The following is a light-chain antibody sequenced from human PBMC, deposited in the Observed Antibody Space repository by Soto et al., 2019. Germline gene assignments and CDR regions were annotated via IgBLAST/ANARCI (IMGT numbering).Light chain of an antibody. CDR3: SSYTSTSTLYG. J-gene: IGLJ1*01. Sequence: QSALTQPASVSGSHGQSITISCTGTSRDVGGYNYVSWYQQHPDKAPKLMLYEVTNRPSGVSFRFSGSKSGNTASLTISGRQPEDEADYYCSSYTSTSTLYGFGTGTKLTVL. CDR2: EVT. CDR1: SRDVGGYNY. V-gene: IGLV2-14*01.